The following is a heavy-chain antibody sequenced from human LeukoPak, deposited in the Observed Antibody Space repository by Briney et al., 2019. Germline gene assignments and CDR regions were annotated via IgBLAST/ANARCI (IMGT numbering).Heavy chain of an antibody. J-gene: IGHJ4*02. V-gene: IGHV4-59*08. Sequence: SETLSLTCTVSGGSISSYYWSWVRQPPGKGLEWLGSIYYSEGTYYNPSLKSRVTISVGTSKNQFSLKLSSVTAADTAVYYCVRGGDVGNWGYYFDYWGQGTLVTVSS. CDR2: IYYSEGT. D-gene: IGHD7-27*01. CDR1: GGSISSYY. CDR3: VRGGDVGNWGYYFDY.